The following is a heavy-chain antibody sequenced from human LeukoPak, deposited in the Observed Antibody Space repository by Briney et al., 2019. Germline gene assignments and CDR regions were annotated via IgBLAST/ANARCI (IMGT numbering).Heavy chain of an antibody. J-gene: IGHJ6*03. CDR1: GYTFPDNY. D-gene: IGHD6-13*01. V-gene: IGHV1-2*02. CDR2: INPNNGCT. CDR3: ARGRGSSTWGYYYYYMDV. Sequence: PGASVKVSCKASGYTFPDNYIHWVRQAPGQGLEWMGRINPNNGCTYYEQKFQGRVTMTSDTPASTAYMELSRLRSADAAVYDCARGRGSSTWGYYYYYMDVWGKGTTVTVSS.